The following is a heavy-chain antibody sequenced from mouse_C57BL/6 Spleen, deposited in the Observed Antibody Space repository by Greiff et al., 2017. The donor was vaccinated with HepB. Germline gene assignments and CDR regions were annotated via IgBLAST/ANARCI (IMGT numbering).Heavy chain of an antibody. CDR2: INPSTGGT. V-gene: IGHV1-42*01. Sequence: VQLQQSGPELVKPGASVKISCKASGYSFTGYYMNWVKQSPEKSLEWIGEINPSTGGTTYNQKSKAKATLTVDKSSSTAYMQLKSLTSEDSAVYYCSRNYDGRDYWGQGTTLTVSS. CDR3: SRNYDGRDY. CDR1: GYSFTGYY. J-gene: IGHJ2*01. D-gene: IGHD1-1*02.